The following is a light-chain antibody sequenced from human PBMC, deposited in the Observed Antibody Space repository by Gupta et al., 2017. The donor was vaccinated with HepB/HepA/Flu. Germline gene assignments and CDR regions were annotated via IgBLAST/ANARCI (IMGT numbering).Light chain of an antibody. J-gene: IGKJ1*01. Sequence: EIVMTQSPATLSVSPGEGATLPCRASQSVSSSLVWYQQKPGQAPRLLIYDASTRATCIPARFSGSGSGTEFTLTISSLQSEDFAVYYCQQYNDWPWTFGQGSKVEIK. CDR2: DAS. V-gene: IGKV3-15*01. CDR1: QSVSSS. CDR3: QQYNDWPWT.